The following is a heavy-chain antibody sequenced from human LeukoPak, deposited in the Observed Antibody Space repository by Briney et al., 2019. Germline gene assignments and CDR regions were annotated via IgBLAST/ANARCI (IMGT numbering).Heavy chain of an antibody. CDR1: GGSISSYY. D-gene: IGHD6-13*01. J-gene: IGHJ6*02. CDR3: AGTRIAAAGTNHYYYGMDV. CDR2: IYYSGST. V-gene: IGHV4-59*08. Sequence: SETLSLTCTVSGGSISSYYWSWIRQPPGKGLEWIGYIYYSGSTNYNPSLKSRVTISVDTSKNQFSLKLSSVTAADTAVYYCAGTRIAAAGTNHYYYGMDVWGQGTTVTVPS.